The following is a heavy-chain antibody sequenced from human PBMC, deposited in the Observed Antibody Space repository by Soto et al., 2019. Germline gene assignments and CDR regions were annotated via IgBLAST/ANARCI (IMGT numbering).Heavy chain of an antibody. D-gene: IGHD1-26*01. CDR2: ISSSSSYI. CDR1: GYTFTSYS. CDR3: ARAPSGSYVDY. V-gene: IGHV3-21*01. J-gene: IGHJ4*02. Sequence: VQLVQSGAEVKKPGASVKVSCKASGYTFTSYSMNWVRQAPGKGLEWVSSISSSSSYIYYADSVKGRFTISRDNAKNSLYLQMNSLRAEDTAVYYCARAPSGSYVDYWGQGTLVTVSS.